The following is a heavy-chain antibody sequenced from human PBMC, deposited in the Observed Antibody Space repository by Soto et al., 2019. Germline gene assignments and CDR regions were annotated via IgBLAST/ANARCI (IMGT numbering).Heavy chain of an antibody. CDR2: ISSSSSYI. Sequence: EVQLVESGGGLVKPGGSLRLSCAASGFTFSSYSMNWVRQAPGKGLEWVSSISSSSSYIYYADSVKGRFTISRDNDKNSLYLQMNSLRAKDTAVYYCARGDSSIWYPDYWGQGTLVIVSS. J-gene: IGHJ4*02. D-gene: IGHD6-13*01. CDR1: GFTFSSYS. CDR3: ARGDSSIWYPDY. V-gene: IGHV3-21*01.